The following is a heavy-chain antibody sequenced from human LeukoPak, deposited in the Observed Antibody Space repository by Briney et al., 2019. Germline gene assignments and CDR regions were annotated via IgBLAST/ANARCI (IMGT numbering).Heavy chain of an antibody. CDR1: GFTFSRFW. CDR3: ARREWLRHERTGYYAFDA. J-gene: IGHJ5*02. CDR2: INEDGSEA. V-gene: IGHV3-7*01. D-gene: IGHD1-26*01. Sequence: GGSLRLSCAASGFTFSRFWMSWVRQAPDKGLEWVANINEDGSEAYYVDSVKGRFTISRDNPKNSVSLQMNSLRVEDTALYYCARREWLRHERTGYYAFDAWGQGTLVTVSS.